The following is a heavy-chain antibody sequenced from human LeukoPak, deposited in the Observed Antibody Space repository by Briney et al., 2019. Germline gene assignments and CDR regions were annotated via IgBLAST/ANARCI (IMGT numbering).Heavy chain of an antibody. V-gene: IGHV3-30*04. CDR1: GFTFSSYA. CDR3: ARAAHREFSFDY. CDR2: ISYDGSNK. D-gene: IGHD3-10*01. J-gene: IGHJ4*02. Sequence: GGSLRLSCAASGFTFSSYAMHWVRQAPGKGLEWVALISYDGSNKNYADSVKGRLTISRDISKNTLYVQMNSLRPEDTAVYYCARAAHREFSFDYWGQGTLVTVSS.